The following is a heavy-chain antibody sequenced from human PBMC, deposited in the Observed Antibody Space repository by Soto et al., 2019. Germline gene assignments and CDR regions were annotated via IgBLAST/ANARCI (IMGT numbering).Heavy chain of an antibody. CDR1: GDSVSSNSAA. CDR3: ARVPDVVPAGGGMDG. V-gene: IGHV6-1*01. Sequence: PSQTLSHTCGISGDSVSSNSAAWNWIRQSPSRGLKWRGRTYYRSKCYNDYAVSVESRITINPDTSKSQFSMQLNSVTPDDTAVYYCARVPDVVPAGGGMDGSGQGATGTGS. D-gene: IGHD2-2*01. J-gene: IGHJ6*02. CDR2: TYYRSKCYN.